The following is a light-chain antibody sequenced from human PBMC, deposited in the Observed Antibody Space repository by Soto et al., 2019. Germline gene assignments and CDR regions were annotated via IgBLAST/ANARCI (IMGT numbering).Light chain of an antibody. CDR1: QYINTR. CDR2: QTS. V-gene: IGKV3-11*01. Sequence: EIVLTQSPDTLSLSPGERATLSCRASQYINTRLAWYQHRPGQAPRLLIYQTSIRAAGIPARFSASGSGTDLTLTISDVQPEDFALYYCHQRQRWPRKFGQGPKVDIK. CDR3: HQRQRWPRK. J-gene: IGKJ1*01.